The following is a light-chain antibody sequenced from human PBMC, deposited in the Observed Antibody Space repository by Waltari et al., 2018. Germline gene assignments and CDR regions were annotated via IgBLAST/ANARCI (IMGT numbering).Light chain of an antibody. CDR3: AAWDDSLSRLV. V-gene: IGLV1-47*01. CDR2: RSN. J-gene: IGLJ1*01. CDR1: SSNIGSNY. Sequence: QSVLTQTPSASGTPGQRVTISCSGSSSNIGSNYVCWYQQLPGAAPKLLIYRSNQRPSGVPDRFSGSKSGTSASLAISELRSEDEAVYYCAAWDDSLSRLVFGAGTTVTIL.